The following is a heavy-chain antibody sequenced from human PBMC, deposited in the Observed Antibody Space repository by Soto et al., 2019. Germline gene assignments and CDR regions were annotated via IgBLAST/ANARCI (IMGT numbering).Heavy chain of an antibody. CDR1: EYTFTAYY. CDR2: INPLSGDT. J-gene: IGHJ4*02. Sequence: GASVKVSCKASEYTFTAYYIHWVRQAPGQGLEWMGWINPLSGDTTYAQKFQGRVTMTRDTSIGTAYMELSSLLSDDTAVYYCARQQDRGIVAAGFDYWGQGTLVTVSS. V-gene: IGHV1-2*02. CDR3: ARQQDRGIVAAGFDY. D-gene: IGHD6-13*01.